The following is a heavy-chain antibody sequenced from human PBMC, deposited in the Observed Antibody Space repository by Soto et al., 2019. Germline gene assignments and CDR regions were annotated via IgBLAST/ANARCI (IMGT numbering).Heavy chain of an antibody. CDR2: VHSSGKT. J-gene: IGHJ4*02. D-gene: IGHD3-10*01. CDR1: CGSITGTTYY. Sequence: SETLSLTCSVSCGSITGTTYYWGWIRQPPGKGLEWIGTVHSSGKTYSNPSLKSRVTISVDTSKNQLSLKLTSVTAADTAVYYCARQGLTDYGSGNYYSYWGQGSLVTVSS. CDR3: ARQGLTDYGSGNYYSY. V-gene: IGHV4-39*01.